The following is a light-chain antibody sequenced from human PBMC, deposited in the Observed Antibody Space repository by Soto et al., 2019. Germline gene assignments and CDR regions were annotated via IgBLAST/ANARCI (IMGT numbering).Light chain of an antibody. CDR1: SGDIGGYNY. Sequence: QSALTQPASVSGSPEQSITISCTGTSGDIGGYNYVSWYQQHPGKAPKLLISEVTNRPSGVSNRFSGSKSGNTASLTISGLQAEDEADYYCSSYTTNITPVVFGGGTKLTCL. V-gene: IGLV2-14*01. J-gene: IGLJ2*01. CDR3: SSYTTNITPVV. CDR2: EVT.